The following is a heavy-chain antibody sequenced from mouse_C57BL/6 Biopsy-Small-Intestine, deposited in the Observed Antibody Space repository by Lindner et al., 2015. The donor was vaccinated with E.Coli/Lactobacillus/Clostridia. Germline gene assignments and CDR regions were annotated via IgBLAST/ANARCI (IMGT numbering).Heavy chain of an antibody. J-gene: IGHJ2*02. CDR3: ATDN. CDR1: GYTFTDYY. CDR2: INPNNGDT. V-gene: IGHV1-26*01. Sequence: VQLQESGPELVKPGASVKISCKASGYTFTDYYMNWVKQSHGKSLEWIGDINPNNGDTNYNQNFKGKATLTVDKSSSTAYMELRSLTSEDSAVYYCATDNWGQGTSLTVSS.